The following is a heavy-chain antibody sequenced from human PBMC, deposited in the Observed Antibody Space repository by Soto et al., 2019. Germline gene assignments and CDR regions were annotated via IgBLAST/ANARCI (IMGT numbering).Heavy chain of an antibody. Sequence: GESLKISCKVSGHSFTNYWIGWVRQVPGKGLECMGIIYPGDSDTRYSPSFQGQVTISADKSINTAYLQWDSLKASDTAMYYCARHVIAVAGNVGYYFDYWGQGTLVTVSS. J-gene: IGHJ4*02. CDR3: ARHVIAVAGNVGYYFDY. D-gene: IGHD6-19*01. V-gene: IGHV5-51*01. CDR2: IYPGDSDT. CDR1: GHSFTNYW.